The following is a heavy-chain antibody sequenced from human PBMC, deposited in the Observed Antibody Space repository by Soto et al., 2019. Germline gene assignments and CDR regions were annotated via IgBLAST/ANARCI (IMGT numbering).Heavy chain of an antibody. CDR2: IYASGGST. CDR3: FRGGFPDYGKEGRY. D-gene: IGHD4-17*01. V-gene: IGHV1-46*01. Sequence: QVQLMQSGAEVKKPGASVKVSCKASGYTFTSYNVHWVRQAPGQGLEWMGIIYASGGSTTYAQNCQGRLTVTRDTSTSTVCMELSSLRSDDTAVYYCFRGGFPDYGKEGRYWGQGTLVTVSS. J-gene: IGHJ4*02. CDR1: GYTFTSYN.